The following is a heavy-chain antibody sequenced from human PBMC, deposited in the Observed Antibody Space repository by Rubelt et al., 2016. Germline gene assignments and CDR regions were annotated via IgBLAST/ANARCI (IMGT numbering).Heavy chain of an antibody. Sequence: EVQLVESGGVVVQPGGSLRISCAASGFTFSSYSMNWVRQAPGKGLEWVSSITSTSSYIYYADSVKGRFTVSRDHAKNSLYLQMNSLRAEDTAVYYCARDNYGSIDHWGQGTLVTVSS. J-gene: IGHJ4*02. D-gene: IGHD3-10*01. V-gene: IGHV3-21*01. CDR1: GFTFSSYS. CDR2: ITSTSSYI. CDR3: ARDNYGSIDH.